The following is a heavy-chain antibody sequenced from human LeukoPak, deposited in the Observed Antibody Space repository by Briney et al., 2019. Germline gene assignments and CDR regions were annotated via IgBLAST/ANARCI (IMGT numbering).Heavy chain of an antibody. CDR1: GFTFSSYS. D-gene: IGHD1-26*01. V-gene: IGHV3-21*01. CDR2: ISSSSSYI. CDR3: ARGRVGATLNYFDY. Sequence: GGSLRLSCAASGFTFSSYSMNWVRQAPGKGLEWVSSISSSSSYIYYADSVKGRFTISRDNSKNTLYLQMNSLRAEDTAVYYCARGRVGATLNYFDYWGQGTLVTVSS. J-gene: IGHJ4*02.